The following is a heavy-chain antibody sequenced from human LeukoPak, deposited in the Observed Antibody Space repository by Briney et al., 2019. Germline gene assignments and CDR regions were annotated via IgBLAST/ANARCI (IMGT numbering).Heavy chain of an antibody. V-gene: IGHV4-39*07. Sequence: PSETLSLTCSVSGDSLSSSAYYLAWIRQPPGKGLEWIGSIYYSGSTNYNPSLKSRVTISVDTSKNQFSLKLSSVTAADTAVYYCARLVVTASYDAFDIWGQGTMVTVSS. CDR2: IYYSGST. J-gene: IGHJ3*02. CDR1: GDSLSSSAYY. D-gene: IGHD2-21*02. CDR3: ARLVVTASYDAFDI.